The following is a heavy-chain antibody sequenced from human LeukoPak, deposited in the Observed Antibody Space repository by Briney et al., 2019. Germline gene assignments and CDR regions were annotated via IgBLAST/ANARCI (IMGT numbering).Heavy chain of an antibody. V-gene: IGHV3-7*01. Sequence: GGSLRLSCAASGFTFSSYWMTWVRQAPGKGLEWVANIKQDGSEKYYVDSVKGRFAISRDNAKKSMYLQMNSLRVDDTATYYCTRGGGEFDPWGQGTRVTVSS. J-gene: IGHJ5*02. CDR1: GFTFSSYW. D-gene: IGHD3-10*01. CDR2: IKQDGSEK. CDR3: TRGGGEFDP.